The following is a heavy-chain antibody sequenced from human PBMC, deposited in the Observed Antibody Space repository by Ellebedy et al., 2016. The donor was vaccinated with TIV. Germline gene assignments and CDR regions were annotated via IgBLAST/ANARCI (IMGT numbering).Heavy chain of an antibody. CDR3: ARKYYFDF. Sequence: ASVKVSCKASGGTFNSHAISWVRQAPGQGLEWVGRIIPMFGVTDTAQMLQGRLTITADESTSTAHMELSSLRPEDTAVYYCARKYYFDFWGQGTLVTVSS. CDR1: GGTFNSHA. J-gene: IGHJ4*02. V-gene: IGHV1-69*13. CDR2: IIPMFGVT.